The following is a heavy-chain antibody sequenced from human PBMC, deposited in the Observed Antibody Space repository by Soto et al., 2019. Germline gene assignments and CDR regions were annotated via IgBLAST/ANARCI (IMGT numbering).Heavy chain of an antibody. CDR2: ISGSGGST. D-gene: IGHD3-22*01. CDR3: AKDLLDYYDSSAHYGGYFDY. J-gene: IGHJ4*02. CDR1: GFTFSSYA. V-gene: IGHV3-23*01. Sequence: GGSLRLSCAASGFTFSSYAMSWVRQAPGKGLEWVSAISGSGGSTYYADSVKGRFTISRDNSKNTLYLQMNSLRAEDTAVYYCAKDLLDYYDSSAHYGGYFDYWGQGTRVTVSS.